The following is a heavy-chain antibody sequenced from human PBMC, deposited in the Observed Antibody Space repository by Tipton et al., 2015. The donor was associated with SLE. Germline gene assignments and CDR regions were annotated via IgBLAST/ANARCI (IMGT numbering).Heavy chain of an antibody. J-gene: IGHJ4*02. CDR1: GGSISSYY. CDR2: IYYSGST. CDR3: ARDLSRGSFEY. Sequence: TLSLTCTVSGGSISSYYWSWIRQPPGKGLEWIGYIYYSGSTNYNPSLKSRVTLSVDTSKNQFPLKLSSVTAADTAVYYCARDLSRGSFEYWGQGTLVTVSS. D-gene: IGHD1-26*01. V-gene: IGHV4-59*01.